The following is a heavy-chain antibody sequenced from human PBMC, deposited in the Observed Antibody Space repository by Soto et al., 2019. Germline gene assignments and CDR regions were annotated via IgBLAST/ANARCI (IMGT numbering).Heavy chain of an antibody. V-gene: IGHV1-69*13. D-gene: IGHD6-13*01. Sequence: SVKVSCKASGGTFSSYAISWVRQAPGQGLEWMGGIIPIFGTANYAQKFQGRVTITADESTSTAYMELSSLRSEDTAVYYCATGLSSSWGTYYFDYWGQGTLVTVSS. J-gene: IGHJ4*02. CDR3: ATGLSSSWGTYYFDY. CDR1: GGTFSSYA. CDR2: IIPIFGTA.